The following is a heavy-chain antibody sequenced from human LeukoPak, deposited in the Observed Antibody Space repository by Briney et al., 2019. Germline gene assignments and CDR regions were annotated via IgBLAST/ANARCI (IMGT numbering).Heavy chain of an antibody. Sequence: SETLSLTCAVYIDSFSNYHWNWIRKTPAKGMEWFGEVNESGGTNISPSLRSRVLLSVDTSKNQFSLKLISVTVADTAIYYCARGQGATVPQVGKNWFDPWGQGTRVTVSS. CDR3: ARGQGATVPQVGKNWFDP. J-gene: IGHJ5*02. CDR1: IDSFSNYH. CDR2: VNESGGT. D-gene: IGHD1-26*01. V-gene: IGHV4-34*01.